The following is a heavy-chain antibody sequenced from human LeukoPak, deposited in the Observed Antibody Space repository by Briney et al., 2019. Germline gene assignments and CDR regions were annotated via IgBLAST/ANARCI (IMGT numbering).Heavy chain of an antibody. CDR2: FSDDEGRT. Sequence: GGSLRLSCAASGFTVSSNYMSWVRQAPGKGLVWVSRFSDDEGRTVYADSVKGRFTISKDNAKNTLYLQMNSLRAEDTAVYYCARDYFYGLDVWGQGTTVTVSS. V-gene: IGHV3-74*01. J-gene: IGHJ6*02. CDR3: ARDYFYGLDV. CDR1: GFTVSSNY.